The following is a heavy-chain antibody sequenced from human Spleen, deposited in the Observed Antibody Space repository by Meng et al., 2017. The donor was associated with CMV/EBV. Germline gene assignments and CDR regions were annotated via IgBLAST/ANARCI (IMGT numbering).Heavy chain of an antibody. Sequence: CTVSGGSISSGRYYWSWIRQHPGRGLEWIGYIYYSGSTYYNPSLKSRVTISVDTSKNQFSLKLSSVTAADTAVYYCARGSSSGAFDYWGQGTLVTVSS. J-gene: IGHJ4*02. CDR3: ARGSSSGAFDY. D-gene: IGHD4-17*01. V-gene: IGHV4-31*03. CDR2: IYYSGST. CDR1: GGSISSGRYY.